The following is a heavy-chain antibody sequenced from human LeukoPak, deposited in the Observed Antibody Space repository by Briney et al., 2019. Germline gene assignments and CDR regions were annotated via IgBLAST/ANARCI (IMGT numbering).Heavy chain of an antibody. J-gene: IGHJ4*02. CDR2: INSDGSST. CDR3: ASGATAVAGFTYFDC. D-gene: IGHD6-19*01. CDR1: GFTFSSYW. Sequence: PGGSLRLSCAASGFTFSSYWMHWVRQAPGKGLVWVSRINSDGSSTSYADSVKGRFTISRDNAKNTLYLQMNSLRAEDTAVYYCASGATAVAGFTYFDCWGQGTLVTVSS. V-gene: IGHV3-74*01.